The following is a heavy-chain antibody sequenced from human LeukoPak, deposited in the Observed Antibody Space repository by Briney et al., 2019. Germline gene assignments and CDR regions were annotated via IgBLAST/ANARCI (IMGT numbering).Heavy chain of an antibody. CDR3: ARDAVAGTLNLDY. D-gene: IGHD6-19*01. CDR1: GYIFTSYG. J-gene: IGHJ4*02. CDR2: MSAYNGNT. V-gene: IGHV1-18*01. Sequence: GASVKVSCKASGYIFTSYGIRWVRQAPGQGLEWMGWMSAYNGNTNYAQKLQGRVTMTTDTSTSTAYMELRSLRSDDTAVYYCARDAVAGTLNLDYWGQGTLVTVSS.